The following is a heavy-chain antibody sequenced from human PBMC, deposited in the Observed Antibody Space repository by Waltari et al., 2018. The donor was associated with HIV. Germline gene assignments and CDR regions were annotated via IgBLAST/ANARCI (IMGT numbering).Heavy chain of an antibody. D-gene: IGHD3-22*01. CDR3: AAREATSDSSGYSEDF. Sequence: EVQLVQSGAEVKKPGESLRISCTASGYNFNTYWIAWVGQMPGKCLELMGIIYPCDSYTRESPSFHGQVTISADRSSTTAYLQWSSLKASDTAMYYCAAREATSDSSGYSEDFWGQGTQVTISP. V-gene: IGHV5-51*03. J-gene: IGHJ4*02. CDR1: GYNFNTYW. CDR2: IYPCDSYT.